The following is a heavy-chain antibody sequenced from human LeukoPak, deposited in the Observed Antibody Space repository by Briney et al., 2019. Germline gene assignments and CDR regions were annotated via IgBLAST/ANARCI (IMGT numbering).Heavy chain of an antibody. CDR1: GFTFDDYA. J-gene: IGHJ5*02. V-gene: IGHV3-9*01. D-gene: IGHD4-17*01. CDR2: ISWNSGSI. CDR3: VKPYPTLTTSSVLDT. Sequence: PGGSLRLSCAASGFTFDDYAMHWVRQAPGKGLEWVSGISWNSGSIGYADSVKGRFTISRDNSKNTVYLQINTLRTEDSAVYYCVKPYPTLTTSSVLDTWGQGTLVTVSS.